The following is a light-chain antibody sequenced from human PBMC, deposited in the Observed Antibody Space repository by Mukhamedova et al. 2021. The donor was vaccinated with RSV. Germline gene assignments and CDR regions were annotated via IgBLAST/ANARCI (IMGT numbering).Light chain of an antibody. Sequence: GGYNYVSWYQQHPGKAPKLMIYDVSKRPSGVPDRFSGSKSGNTASLTISGLQTEDEADYYCCSYAGSYNWVFGGGTKLTVL. CDR2: DVS. V-gene: IGLV2-11*01. CDR1: GGYNY. CDR3: CSYAGSYNWV. J-gene: IGLJ3*02.